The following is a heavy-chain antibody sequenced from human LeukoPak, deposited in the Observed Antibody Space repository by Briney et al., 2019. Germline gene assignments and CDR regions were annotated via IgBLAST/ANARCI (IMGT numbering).Heavy chain of an antibody. J-gene: IGHJ4*02. CDR2: IKQDGSEK. V-gene: IGHV3-7*03. CDR1: GFTLSTYW. Sequence: GGSLRLSCVASGFTLSTYWMHWVRQAPGKGLEWVANIKQDGSEKYYVDSVKGRFTISRDNAKNSLYLQMNGLRVEDTAVYYCARGNPFGGYWGQGILVTVSS. D-gene: IGHD3-16*01. CDR3: ARGNPFGGY.